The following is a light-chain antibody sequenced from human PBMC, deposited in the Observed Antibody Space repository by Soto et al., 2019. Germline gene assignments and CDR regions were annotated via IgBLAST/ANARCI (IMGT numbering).Light chain of an antibody. CDR3: SSYTSSTTPYV. CDR1: SSDVGRYNY. CDR2: DVT. Sequence: QSVLTQPASVSGSPGQSITISCTGTSSDVGRYNYVSWYQQHPVKAPKLMIYDVTNRPSGVSDRLSGSKSGNTASLTISGLQAEDEADYYCSSYTSSTTPYVFGTGTKVTVL. J-gene: IGLJ1*01. V-gene: IGLV2-14*01.